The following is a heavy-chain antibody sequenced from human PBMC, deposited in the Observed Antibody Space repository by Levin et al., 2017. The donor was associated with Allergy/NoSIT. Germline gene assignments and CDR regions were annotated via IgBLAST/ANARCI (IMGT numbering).Heavy chain of an antibody. V-gene: IGHV3-9*01. J-gene: IGHJ3*02. D-gene: IGHD6-13*01. CDR2: ISWNSGSI. CDR3: AKALTAAAEGDAFDI. CDR1: GFTFDDYA. Sequence: PGGSLRLSCAASGFTFDDYAMHWVRQAPGKGLEWVSGISWNSGSIGYADSVKGRFTISRDNAKNSLYLQMNSLRAEDTALYYCAKALTAAAEGDAFDIWGQGTMVTVSS.